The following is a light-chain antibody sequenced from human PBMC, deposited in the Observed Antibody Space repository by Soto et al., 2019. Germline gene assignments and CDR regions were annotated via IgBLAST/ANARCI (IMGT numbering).Light chain of an antibody. Sequence: QSVLTQPASVSGTPGQSITISCTGTATDVGAYNYVSWYQQHPGRAPKLIIYAVTDRPSGVADRFSGSKSGATASPTISGLQAEDEAHYYCSSFTSSTTILVGGGTKVTLL. CDR3: SSFTSSTTIL. V-gene: IGLV2-14*01. CDR2: AVT. CDR1: ATDVGAYNY. J-gene: IGLJ2*01.